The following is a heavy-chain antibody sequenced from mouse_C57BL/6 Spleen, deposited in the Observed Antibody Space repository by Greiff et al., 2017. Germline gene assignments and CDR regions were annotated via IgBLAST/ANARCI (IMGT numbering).Heavy chain of an antibody. Sequence: VKLQQPGAELVMPGASVKLSCKASGYTFTSYWMHWVKQRPGQGLEWIGEIDPSDSYTNYNQKFKGKSTLTVDKSSSTAYMQLSSLTSEDSAVYYCARDVDRGFAYWGQGTLVTVSA. CDR1: GYTFTSYW. CDR2: IDPSDSYT. CDR3: ARDVDRGFAY. J-gene: IGHJ3*01. D-gene: IGHD3-3*01. V-gene: IGHV1-69*01.